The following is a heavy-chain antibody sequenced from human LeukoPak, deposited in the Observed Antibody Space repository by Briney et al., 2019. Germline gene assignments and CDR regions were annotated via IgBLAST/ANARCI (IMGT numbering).Heavy chain of an antibody. Sequence: PGGSLRLSCAASGFTFSSYWMHWVRQAPGKGLVWVSRINDDGSSTTHADSVKGRFTISRDNAKNTLYLQMNSLRAEDTALYYCAREGSDYGGNPFDYWGQGTLVTVSS. CDR1: GFTFSSYW. CDR2: INDDGSST. V-gene: IGHV3-74*01. D-gene: IGHD4-23*01. CDR3: AREGSDYGGNPFDY. J-gene: IGHJ4*02.